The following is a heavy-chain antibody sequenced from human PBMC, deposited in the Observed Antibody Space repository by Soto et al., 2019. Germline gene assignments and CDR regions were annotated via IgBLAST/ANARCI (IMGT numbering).Heavy chain of an antibody. CDR1: GISVGNYP. V-gene: IGHV3-23*01. J-gene: IGHJ4*02. CDR2: ISGSGDRT. CDR3: AKRYSSSYFDY. D-gene: IGHD6-13*01. Sequence: GGSLRLSCEASGISVGNYPMSWVRQAPGKGLDWVSGISGSGDRTYYADSAKGRFTISKDNSKNSLYLQMNSLGAEDTAVYYCAKRYSSSYFDYWGQGTLVTVSS.